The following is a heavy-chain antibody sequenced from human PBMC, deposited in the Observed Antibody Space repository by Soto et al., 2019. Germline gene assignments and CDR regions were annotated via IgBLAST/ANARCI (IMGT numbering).Heavy chain of an antibody. J-gene: IGHJ4*02. Sequence: QVXLVQSGAEXKRPGSSVKVSCKASGDTFNFYSINWVRQAPGLGLEWMGRVNPIVSMSNYAQKFQGRVTMTADKSTSTAYMELSSLRSEDTAIYYCASSYGSGYRAFDYWGQGALVTVSS. CDR3: ASSYGSGYRAFDY. CDR1: GDTFNFYS. D-gene: IGHD3-10*01. V-gene: IGHV1-69*02. CDR2: VNPIVSMS.